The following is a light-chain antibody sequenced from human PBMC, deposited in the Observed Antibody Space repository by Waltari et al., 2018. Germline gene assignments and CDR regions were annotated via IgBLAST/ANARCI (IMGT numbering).Light chain of an antibody. CDR3: SSYTNYATVI. CDR2: DVN. J-gene: IGLJ2*01. Sequence: QSALTQPASVSGYPGQSITISCTGTSSDVGYYNYVSWYQQHPGKAPELMISDVNKRPSGVSNRFSGSKSGNTASLTISGLQAEDEADYYCSSYTNYATVIFGGGTKLTVL. V-gene: IGLV2-14*01. CDR1: SSDVGYYNY.